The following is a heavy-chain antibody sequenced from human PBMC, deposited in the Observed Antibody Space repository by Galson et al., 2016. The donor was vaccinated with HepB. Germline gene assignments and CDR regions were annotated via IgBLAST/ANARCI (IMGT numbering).Heavy chain of an antibody. CDR2: IYPGDSDT. J-gene: IGHJ5*02. Sequence: QSGAEVKKPGESLKISRKTSGYTFTRYWIGWVRQMPGKGLEWMGIIYPGDSDTRYSPSFQGQVSISADKSISTAYLQWSSLKASDTAVYYCARRGSGWSQNWFDPWGQGTLVTVSS. V-gene: IGHV5-51*01. CDR1: GYTFTRYW. CDR3: ARRGSGWSQNWFDP. D-gene: IGHD6-19*01.